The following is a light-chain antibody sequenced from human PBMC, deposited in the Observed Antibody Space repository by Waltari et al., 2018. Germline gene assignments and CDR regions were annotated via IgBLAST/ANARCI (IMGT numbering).Light chain of an antibody. Sequence: QSTLTQPASVSGSLGQSITISCIGTSGDVGNYNLVSWYQQHPGKAPNFMIYGVNKRPSGVSNRFAGSKSGNTASLTISGLQGEDEAIYFCSSYAAYNTVIFGGGTKVTVL. CDR3: SSYAAYNTVI. CDR1: SGDVGNYNL. J-gene: IGLJ2*01. V-gene: IGLV2-23*02. CDR2: GVN.